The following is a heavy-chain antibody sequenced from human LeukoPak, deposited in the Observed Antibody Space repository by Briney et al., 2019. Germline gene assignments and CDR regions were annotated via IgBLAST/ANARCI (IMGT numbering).Heavy chain of an antibody. CDR3: ARSVKDFWSGYYLWNWFDP. D-gene: IGHD3-3*01. Sequence: SETLSLTCTVSGGSISSSYWSWIRQPPGKGLEWIGYIYYSGSTDYNPSLKSRVTISVDTSKNQFSLKLSSVTAADTAVYYCARSVKDFWSGYYLWNWFDPWGQGTLVTVSS. V-gene: IGHV4-59*08. CDR1: GGSISSSY. CDR2: IYYSGST. J-gene: IGHJ5*02.